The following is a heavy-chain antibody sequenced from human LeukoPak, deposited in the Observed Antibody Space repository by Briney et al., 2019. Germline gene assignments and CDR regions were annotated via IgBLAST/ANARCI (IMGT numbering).Heavy chain of an antibody. D-gene: IGHD3-16*02. V-gene: IGHV1-2*02. CDR3: ARMGELSDAFDI. CDR1: GYTFTVYY. Sequence: ASVKVSCKASGYTFTVYYMHWVRQAPGQGLEWMGWINPNSGGTNYAQKFQGRVTMTRDTSISTAYMELSRLRSDDTAVYYCARMGELSDAFDIWGQGTMVTVSS. CDR2: INPNSGGT. J-gene: IGHJ3*02.